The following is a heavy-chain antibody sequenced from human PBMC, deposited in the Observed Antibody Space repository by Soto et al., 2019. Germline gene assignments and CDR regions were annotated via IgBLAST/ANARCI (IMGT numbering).Heavy chain of an antibody. V-gene: IGHV4-34*01. J-gene: IGHJ4*02. Sequence: SETLSLTCAVYGGSFSGYYWSWIRQPPGKGLEWIGEINHSGSTNYNPSLKSRVTISVDTSKNQFSLKLSSVTAADTTVYYCARDGRPGIVWSGYYHYFDYWGQGTLVTVSS. D-gene: IGHD3-3*01. CDR2: INHSGST. CDR3: ARDGRPGIVWSGYYHYFDY. CDR1: GGSFSGYY.